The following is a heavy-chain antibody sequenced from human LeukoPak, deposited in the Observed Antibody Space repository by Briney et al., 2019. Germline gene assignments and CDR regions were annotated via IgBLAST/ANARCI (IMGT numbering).Heavy chain of an antibody. Sequence: GGSLRLSCAASGFTFSSYRMNWVRQAPGKGLEWVSFISSSSSYIYYADSVKGRFTLSRDNSMDTLYLQMNSLRVEDTAVYYCAKELRPNDNWGQGTMVTVSS. CDR1: GFTFSSYR. CDR3: AKELRPNDN. D-gene: IGHD2-15*01. CDR2: ISSSSSYI. J-gene: IGHJ3*02. V-gene: IGHV3-21*04.